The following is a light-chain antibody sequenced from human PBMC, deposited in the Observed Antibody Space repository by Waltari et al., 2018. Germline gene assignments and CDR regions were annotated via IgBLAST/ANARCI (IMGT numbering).Light chain of an antibody. V-gene: IGLV2-14*04. J-gene: IGLJ3*02. Sequence: WYQQPPDKAPKLFIYDVSKRPAGVSNRFSGSKSGNTASLTISVLQAVDEADYYCSSYTSSSTWVFGGGTKLTVL. CDR2: DVS. CDR3: SSYTSSSTWV.